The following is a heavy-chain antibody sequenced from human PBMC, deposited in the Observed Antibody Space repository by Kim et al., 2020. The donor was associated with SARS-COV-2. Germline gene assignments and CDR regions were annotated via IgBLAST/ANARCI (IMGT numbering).Heavy chain of an antibody. CDR1: GGTFSSYA. Sequence: SVKVSCKASGGTFSSYAISWVRQAPGQGLEWMGGIIPIFGTANYAQKFQGRVTITADESTSTAYMELSSLRSEDTAVYYCARDQVTRYGSGIHLYKLEPFYFDYWGQGTLVTVSS. V-gene: IGHV1-69*13. CDR2: IIPIFGTA. J-gene: IGHJ4*02. CDR3: ARDQVTRYGSGIHLYKLEPFYFDY. D-gene: IGHD3-10*01.